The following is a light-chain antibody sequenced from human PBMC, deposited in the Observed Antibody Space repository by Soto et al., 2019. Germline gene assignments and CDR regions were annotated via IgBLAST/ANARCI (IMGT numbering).Light chain of an antibody. CDR2: GAS. V-gene: IGKV3-20*01. J-gene: IGKJ4*02. CDR3: HQYDSSPLT. Sequence: DIVLTQSPGTLSLSPGERATLSCRASQSVSSSYLAWYQQKPGQAPRLLIYGASSRATGIPDRFSGSGSGTDFTLTINRLEPEDFAVYYCHQYDSSPLTFGGGTKVEIK. CDR1: QSVSSSY.